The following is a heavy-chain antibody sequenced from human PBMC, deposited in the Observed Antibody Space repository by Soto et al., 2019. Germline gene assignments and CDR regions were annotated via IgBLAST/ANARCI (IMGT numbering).Heavy chain of an antibody. D-gene: IGHD6-19*01. CDR1: GFTVSSNY. J-gene: IGHJ6*03. CDR2: IYSGGST. Sequence: GGSLRLSCAASGFTVSSNYMSWVRQAPGKGLEWVSVIYSGGSTYYADSVKGRFTISRHNSKNTLYLQMNSLRAEDTAVYYCARPRRIAVAGTWEDYYYYYMDVWGKGTTVTVSS. CDR3: ARPRRIAVAGTWEDYYYYYMDV. V-gene: IGHV3-53*04.